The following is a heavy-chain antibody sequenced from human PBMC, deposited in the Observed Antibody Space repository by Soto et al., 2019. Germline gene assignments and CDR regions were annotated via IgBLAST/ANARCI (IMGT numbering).Heavy chain of an antibody. CDR1: GGSISSYY. CDR2: IYYSGSN. V-gene: IGHV4-59*01. J-gene: IGHJ3*02. Sequence: SETLSLTCTVSGGSISSYYWSWIRQPPGKGLEWIGYIYYSGSNNYNPSLKSRVTISVDTSKNQFSLKLSSVTAAATSVYYCARDGGIVGTMGAFDIWGQGTMVIVSS. CDR3: ARDGGIVGTMGAFDI. D-gene: IGHD5-12*01.